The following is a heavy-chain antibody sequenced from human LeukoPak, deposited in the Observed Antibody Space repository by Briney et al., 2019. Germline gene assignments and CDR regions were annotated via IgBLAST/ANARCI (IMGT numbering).Heavy chain of an antibody. CDR3: ARDLRMGYFDY. J-gene: IGHJ4*02. V-gene: IGHV3-11*04. D-gene: IGHD2-8*01. Sequence: GGSLRLSCAASGFTFSDYYMSWIRQAPGKGLEWVSYISSSGSTIYYADSVKGLFTISRDNAKNSLYLQMNSLRAEDTAVYYCARDLRMGYFDYWGQGTLVTVSS. CDR1: GFTFSDYY. CDR2: ISSSGSTI.